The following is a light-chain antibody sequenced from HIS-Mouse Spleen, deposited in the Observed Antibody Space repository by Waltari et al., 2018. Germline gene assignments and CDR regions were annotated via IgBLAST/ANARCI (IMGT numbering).Light chain of an antibody. V-gene: IGLV1-47*01. J-gene: IGLJ1*01. CDR1: ISNSGSKY. CDR2: RTK. CDR3: AACDDLRSGYV. Sequence: QSVLTQPPSASGTPGQRVTIPCSGSISNSGSKYVYWYQRLPGTAPKLLIDRTKQRPPGLPTGFSGSRSGTSGSLALSGLRSDDEADYYCAACDDLRSGYVFGTGTNVTAL.